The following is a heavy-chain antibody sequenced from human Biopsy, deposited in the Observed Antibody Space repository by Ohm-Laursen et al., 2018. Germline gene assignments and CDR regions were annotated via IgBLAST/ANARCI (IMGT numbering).Heavy chain of an antibody. CDR3: ARRGSGGRSFDY. CDR2: ISNSGNT. V-gene: IGHV4-59*08. J-gene: IGHJ4*02. D-gene: IGHD2-15*01. CDR1: GDSINSSY. Sequence: SETLSLTCTVSGDSINSSYWSWIRQPPGKGLEWIGFISNSGNTNYNPSPKSRVTISVDTSKNQISLKLGSVTVADTAVFYCARRGSGGRSFDYWGQGSLVTVSS.